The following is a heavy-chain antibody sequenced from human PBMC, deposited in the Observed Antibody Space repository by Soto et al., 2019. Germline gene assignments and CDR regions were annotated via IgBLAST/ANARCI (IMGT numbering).Heavy chain of an antibody. J-gene: IGHJ6*02. CDR3: ARRTYDGLDV. CDR2: IYHSGST. CDR1: GGSISSTNW. Sequence: QVQLQESGPGLVKPPGTLSLTCAVFGGSISSTNWWTWVRQPPGKGLEWIGEIYHSGSTNYNPSLKSRATISVDKSKNQFSLKLSFVTAADTAVYYCARRTYDGLDVWGQGTTVTVSS. V-gene: IGHV4-4*03. D-gene: IGHD3-3*01.